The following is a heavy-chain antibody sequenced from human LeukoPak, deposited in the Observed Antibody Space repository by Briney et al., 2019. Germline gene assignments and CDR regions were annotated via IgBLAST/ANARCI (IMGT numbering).Heavy chain of an antibody. CDR2: INPNSGGT. J-gene: IGHJ4*02. CDR3: ARDSWAFWSATWGY. CDR1: GYTFTGYY. Sequence: GASVKVSCKASGYTFTGYYMHWVRQAPGQGLEWMGWINPNSGGTNYAQKFQGRVTMTRDTSISTAYMELSRLRSDDTAVYYCARDSWAFWSATWGYWGQGTLVTVSS. V-gene: IGHV1-2*02. D-gene: IGHD3-3*01.